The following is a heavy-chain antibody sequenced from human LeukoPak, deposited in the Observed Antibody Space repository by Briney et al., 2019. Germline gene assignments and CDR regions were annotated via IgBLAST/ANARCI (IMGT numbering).Heavy chain of an antibody. D-gene: IGHD3-22*01. CDR3: VRGEVAVQYYFES. CDR2: LSTSPR. V-gene: IGHV3-23*01. CDR1: GFTITNYA. Sequence: GGALTLSCAASGFTITNYAMSCGRQGPGKGLWWVSGLSTSPRYADSVRGRFIVSRDHSRNTFSLKMNSLRAEDTAVYYCVRGEVAVQYYFESWGQGTLVTISS. J-gene: IGHJ4*02.